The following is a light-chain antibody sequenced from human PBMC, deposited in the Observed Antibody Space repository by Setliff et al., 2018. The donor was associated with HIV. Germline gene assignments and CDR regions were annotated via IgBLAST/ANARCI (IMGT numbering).Light chain of an antibody. Sequence: SYELTQPVSVSVAPGKTARITCGGNNIGSKTVHWYQQKPGQAPVLVIYDDGDRPSGIPERFSGSNSGTTATLTISRVEAGDEADYYCQVWDSSSAAYVFGTGTKVTVL. V-gene: IGLV3-21*01. J-gene: IGLJ1*01. CDR1: NIGSKT. CDR3: QVWDSSSAAYV. CDR2: DDG.